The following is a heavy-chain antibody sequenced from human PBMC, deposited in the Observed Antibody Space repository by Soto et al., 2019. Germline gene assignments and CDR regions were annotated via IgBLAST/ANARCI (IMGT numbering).Heavy chain of an antibody. V-gene: IGHV3-30*19. D-gene: IGHD3-16*01. J-gene: IGHJ4*02. CDR1: GFTFRNYG. Sequence: QVHLVESGGGMVQPGGSLRLSCTPSGFTFRNYGLHWVRQAPGKGLEWVALISYDGDNKYYTDSARGRFTVSRDNFKNTLFLQMNSLRADDTAVYFCAAVMGSDYDYVWGSLSFDHWGQGALVTVST. CDR2: ISYDGDNK. CDR3: AAVMGSDYDYVWGSLSFDH.